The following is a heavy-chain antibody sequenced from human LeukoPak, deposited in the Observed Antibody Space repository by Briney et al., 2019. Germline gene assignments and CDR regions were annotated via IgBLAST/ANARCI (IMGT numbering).Heavy chain of an antibody. CDR3: AKGDSSGWYGGDAFEI. J-gene: IGHJ3*02. V-gene: IGHV3-9*03. D-gene: IGHD6-19*01. CDR1: GFTFDSYA. Sequence: GGSLRLSCAASGFTFDSYAMHWVRQAPGKGLEWVSGISWNSGSIGYADSVKGRFTISRDNANNSLYLQMNSLRAEDMALYYCAKGDSSGWYGGDAFEIWGQGTIVTVSS. CDR2: ISWNSGSI.